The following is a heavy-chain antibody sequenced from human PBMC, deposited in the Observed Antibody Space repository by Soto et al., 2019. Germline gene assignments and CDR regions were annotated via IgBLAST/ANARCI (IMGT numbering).Heavy chain of an antibody. J-gene: IGHJ4*02. Sequence: SSVKVSCKASGYTFTSYDINWVRHATGQGLEWMGWMNPNSGNTGYAQKFQGRVTMTRNTSISTAYMELSSLRSEDTAVYYCARELSSSWRFDYWGQGTLVTVAS. CDR1: GYTFTSYD. D-gene: IGHD6-13*01. CDR2: MNPNSGNT. CDR3: ARELSSSWRFDY. V-gene: IGHV1-8*01.